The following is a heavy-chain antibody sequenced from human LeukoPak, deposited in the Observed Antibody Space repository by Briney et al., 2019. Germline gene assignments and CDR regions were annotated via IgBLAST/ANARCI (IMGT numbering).Heavy chain of an antibody. J-gene: IGHJ4*02. CDR2: ISGSGGST. CDR1: GGSISSYY. CDR3: AKDHRWSYQD. D-gene: IGHD1-26*01. Sequence: ETLSLTCTVSGGSISSYYWSWLRQPPGKGLEWVSAISGSGGSTYYADSVKGRFTISRDNSKNTLYLQMNSLRAEDTAVYYCAKDHRWSYQDWGQGTLVTVSS. V-gene: IGHV3-23*01.